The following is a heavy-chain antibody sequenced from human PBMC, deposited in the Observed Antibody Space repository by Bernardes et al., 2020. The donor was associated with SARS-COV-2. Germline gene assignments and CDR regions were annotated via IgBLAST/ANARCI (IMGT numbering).Heavy chain of an antibody. Sequence: GGSLRLSRAASGFTFTKYDMSWVRQAPGKGLEWVSGISGSGNTTYYADSVKGRFTISRDNSKNTLFLQMDSLRAEDTAVYYCAKDDDRPLFGAPGFDSWGQGQWSTSL. V-gene: IGHV3-23*01. D-gene: IGHD3-3*01. CDR3: AKDDDRPLFGAPGFDS. CDR1: GFTFTKYD. CDR2: ISGSGNTT. J-gene: IGHJ3*01.